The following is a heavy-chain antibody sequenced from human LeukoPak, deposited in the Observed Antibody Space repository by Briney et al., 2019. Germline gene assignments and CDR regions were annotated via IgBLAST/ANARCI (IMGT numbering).Heavy chain of an antibody. J-gene: IGHJ4*02. V-gene: IGHV4-61*01. CDR2: IYYSGST. CDR1: GGSISSSSYY. Sequence: SETLSLTCTVSGGSISSSSYYWGWIRQPPGKGLEWIGYIYYSGSTNYNPSLKSRVTISVDTSKNQFSLKLSSVTAADTAVYYCARDPGYYDSSGYLGYCFDYWGQGTLVTVSS. CDR3: ARDPGYYDSSGYLGYCFDY. D-gene: IGHD3-22*01.